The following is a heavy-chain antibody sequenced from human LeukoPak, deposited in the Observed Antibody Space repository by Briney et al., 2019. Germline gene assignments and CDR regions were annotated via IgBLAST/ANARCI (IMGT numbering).Heavy chain of an antibody. J-gene: IGHJ5*02. CDR2: TYYSGST. V-gene: IGHV4-59*01. CDR1: GGSISSYY. CDR3: ARARYNWFDP. Sequence: SETLSLTCTVSGGSISSYYWSWIRQPPGKGLEWIGYTYYSGSTNYNPSLKSRVTISVDTSKNQFSLDLSSVTAADTAVYYCARARYNWFDPWGQGTLVTVSS.